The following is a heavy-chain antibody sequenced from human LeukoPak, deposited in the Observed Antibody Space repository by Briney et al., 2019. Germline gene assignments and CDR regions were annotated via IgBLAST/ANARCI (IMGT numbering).Heavy chain of an antibody. V-gene: IGHV1-69*13. J-gene: IGHJ3*02. D-gene: IGHD6-19*01. Sequence: GASVKVSCKASGGTFSSYAISWVRQPPGQGLEWMGGIIPIFGTANYAQKFQGRVTITADESTSTAYMELSSLRSEDTAVYYCAREAGYSSGGDAFDIWGQGTMVTVSS. CDR3: AREAGYSSGGDAFDI. CDR1: GGTFSSYA. CDR2: IIPIFGTA.